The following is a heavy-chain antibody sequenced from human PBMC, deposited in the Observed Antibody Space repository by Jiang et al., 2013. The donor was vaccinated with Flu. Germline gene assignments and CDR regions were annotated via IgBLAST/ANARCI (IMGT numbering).Heavy chain of an antibody. CDR2: IYYSGST. D-gene: IGHD1-26*01. Sequence: IGYIYYSGSTYYNPSLKSLVTISVDTSKNQFSLKLSSVTAADTAVYYCARGRIVGALDYWGQGTLVTVSS. V-gene: IGHV4-31*01. CDR3: ARGRIVGALDY. J-gene: IGHJ4*02.